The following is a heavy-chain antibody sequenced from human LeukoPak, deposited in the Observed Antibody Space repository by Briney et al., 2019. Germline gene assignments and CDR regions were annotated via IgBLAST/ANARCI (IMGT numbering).Heavy chain of an antibody. J-gene: IGHJ6*04. V-gene: IGHV3-30*18. CDR3: AKDKEYSGFGPILSGYYYGMDV. CDR2: ISYDGSNK. Sequence: PGGSLRLSCAASGFTFSSYGMRWVRGAPGKGLEWVAVISYDGSNKYYADSVKGRFTISRDNSKNTLYLQMNSLGAEDTALYYCAKDKEYSGFGPILSGYYYGMDVWGKGTTVTVSS. CDR1: GFTFSSYG. D-gene: IGHD5-12*01.